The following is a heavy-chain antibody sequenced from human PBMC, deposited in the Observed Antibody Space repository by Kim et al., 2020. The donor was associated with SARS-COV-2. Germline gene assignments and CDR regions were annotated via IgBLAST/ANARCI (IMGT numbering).Heavy chain of an antibody. V-gene: IGHV3-7*03. D-gene: IGHD6-13*01. Sequence: GGSLRLSCAASGFTFSNHWMNWVRQAPGKGLEWVANIKQDGSDKYYVDTVKGRFTMSRDNGKNSLHLQMNSLRAEDTAMYYCARIEGSTRYGRWCDSWG. CDR1: GFTFSNHW. CDR3: ARIEGSTRYGRWCDS. CDR2: IKQDGSDK. J-gene: IGHJ5*01.